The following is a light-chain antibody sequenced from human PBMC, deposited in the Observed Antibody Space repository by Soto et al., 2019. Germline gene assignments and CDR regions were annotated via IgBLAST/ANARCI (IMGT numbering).Light chain of an antibody. Sequence: ELVLTQSPDTLSLSPGERATLSCRASRSVSSTYLAWYQQKPGQAPRLLIYGASSRATGIPDRFSGSGSGTDFTLTISRLEPEDFAVYYCQQYGSSPWTFGQGTKVEIK. CDR3: QQYGSSPWT. J-gene: IGKJ1*01. CDR1: RSVSSTY. V-gene: IGKV3-20*01. CDR2: GAS.